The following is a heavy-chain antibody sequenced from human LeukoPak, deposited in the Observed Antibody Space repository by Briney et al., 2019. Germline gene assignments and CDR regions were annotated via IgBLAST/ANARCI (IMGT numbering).Heavy chain of an antibody. V-gene: IGHV3-30*02. CDR1: GFTFSSYG. CDR3: ARDMGIYGSGNYYKGDAFDL. J-gene: IGHJ3*01. Sequence: GGSLRLSCAASGFTFSSYGMHWVRQAPGKGLEWVAFIRYDGSNKYYADSVKGRFTISRDNSKNTLYLQMNSLRAEDTAVYYCARDMGIYGSGNYYKGDAFDLWGQGTRVTVSS. D-gene: IGHD3-10*01. CDR2: IRYDGSNK.